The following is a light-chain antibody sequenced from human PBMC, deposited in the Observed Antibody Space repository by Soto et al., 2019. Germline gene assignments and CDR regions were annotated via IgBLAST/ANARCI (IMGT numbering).Light chain of an antibody. Sequence: EIVLTQAPGTPSLSPGEKATLSCRAIQSVSSSYLAWYQQKPGQAPRLLIYGASSRATGIPDRFSGSGSGTDFTLTISRLEPEDFAVYYCQQYGSSPFTFGPGTKVDIK. CDR1: QSVSSSY. CDR2: GAS. CDR3: QQYGSSPFT. V-gene: IGKV3-20*01. J-gene: IGKJ3*01.